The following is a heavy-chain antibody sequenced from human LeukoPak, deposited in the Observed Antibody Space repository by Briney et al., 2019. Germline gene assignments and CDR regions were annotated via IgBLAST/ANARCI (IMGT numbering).Heavy chain of an antibody. V-gene: IGHV3-23*01. CDR3: AKVGCSSTSCYMHAFDI. CDR2: ISGSGCST. CDR1: GFTFSSYA. Sequence: TGGSLRLSCAASGFTFSSYAMSWVRQAPGKGLEWVSAISGSGCSTYYADSVKGRFTISRDNSKNTLYLQMNSLSAEDTAVYYCAKVGCSSTSCYMHAFDIWGQGTMVTVSS. J-gene: IGHJ3*02. D-gene: IGHD2-2*02.